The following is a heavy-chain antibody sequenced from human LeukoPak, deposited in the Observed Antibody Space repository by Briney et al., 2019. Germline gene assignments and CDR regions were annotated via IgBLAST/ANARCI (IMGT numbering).Heavy chain of an antibody. Sequence: SSETLSLTCAVYGESLNSYYWSWVRQPPGEGLEWIGEIYESGTTKYNPSLKSRVTISMVPSKQQFSLSLSSVTAADTAVYYCARGAWATRLGSWGLGTPVIVSS. D-gene: IGHD2-15*01. CDR1: GESLNSYY. CDR2: IYESGTT. J-gene: IGHJ4*02. V-gene: IGHV4-34*01. CDR3: ARGAWATRLGS.